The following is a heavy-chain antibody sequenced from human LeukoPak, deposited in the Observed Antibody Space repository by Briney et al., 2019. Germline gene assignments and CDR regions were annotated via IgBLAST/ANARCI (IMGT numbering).Heavy chain of an antibody. CDR2: TYYRSKWYN. CDR1: GDXVSSNSDA. J-gene: IGHJ5*02. D-gene: IGHD1-7*01. CDR3: ARSHWNYDDYFDP. V-gene: IGHV6-1*01. Sequence: SQTLSLTCAISGDXVSSNSDAWNWIRQSPSRGLEWLGRTYYRSKWYNDYAVSVKSRITINPDTSRNQFSLQVNSLTPEDTAVYFCARSHWNYDDYFDPWGQGTLVTVSS.